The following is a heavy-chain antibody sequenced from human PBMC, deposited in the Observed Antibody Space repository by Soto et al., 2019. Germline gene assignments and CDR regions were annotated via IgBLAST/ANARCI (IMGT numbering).Heavy chain of an antibody. CDR1: GYSFTSYW. J-gene: IGHJ6*02. CDR3: AAGSGASYYYYGMDG. D-gene: IGHD1-26*01. CDR2: IYPGDSDT. V-gene: IGHV5-51*01. Sequence: PGESLKISCKGSGYSFTSYWIGWVRQMPGKGLEWMGIIYPGDSDTRYSPSFQGQVTISADKSISTAYLQWSSLKASDTAMYYCAAGSGASYYYYGMDGWGQGITVTVSS.